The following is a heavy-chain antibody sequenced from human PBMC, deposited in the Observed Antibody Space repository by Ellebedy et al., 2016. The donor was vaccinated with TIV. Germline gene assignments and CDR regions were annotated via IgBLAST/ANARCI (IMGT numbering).Heavy chain of an antibody. J-gene: IGHJ6*02. V-gene: IGHV4-61*01. CDR1: GGSISSRNYY. D-gene: IGHD2-21*01. Sequence: MPSETLSLTCTVSGGSISSRNYYWGWIRQAPGRGLEWTGYIYDMGGIGSTNYIPSLKSRVIISGDTSKNQLSLSLTSLTAADTAVYYCARGVMGYYSYGMDVWGQGTTVTVSS. CDR3: ARGVMGYYSYGMDV. CDR2: IYDMGGIGST.